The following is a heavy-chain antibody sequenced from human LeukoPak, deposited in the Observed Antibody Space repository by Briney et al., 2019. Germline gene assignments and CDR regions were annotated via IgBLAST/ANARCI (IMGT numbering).Heavy chain of an antibody. Sequence: PSGTLSLTCAVSGGSINITNWWSWVRQPPGKGLEWIGEIHHTGGTNYNPSLKSRVTISLEKSKNQFSVKLSSVTAADTAVYYCARGHYGSGSYYKLGFDPWGQGTLVTVSS. CDR1: GGSINITNW. J-gene: IGHJ5*02. CDR3: ARGHYGSGSYYKLGFDP. CDR2: IHHTGGT. V-gene: IGHV4-4*02. D-gene: IGHD3-10*01.